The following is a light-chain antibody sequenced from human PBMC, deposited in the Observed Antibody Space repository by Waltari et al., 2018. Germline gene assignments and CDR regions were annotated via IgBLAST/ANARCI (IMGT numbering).Light chain of an antibody. V-gene: IGLV2-14*03. J-gene: IGLJ2*01. CDR2: DVS. Sequence: QSALTQPASVSGSPGHSITISCSGTSSDPNTYNYVSWYQQHPGRGPKLIIYDVSHRPSGVYSRLSGSKAGSRASLPSSGRTVAEEALECCSSFIRISARVVFGGGTKLTVL. CDR1: SSDPNTYNY. CDR3: SSFIRISARVV.